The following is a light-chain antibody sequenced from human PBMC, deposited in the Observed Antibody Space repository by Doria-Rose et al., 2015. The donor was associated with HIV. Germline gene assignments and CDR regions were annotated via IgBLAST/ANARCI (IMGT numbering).Light chain of an antibody. CDR3: HQYGTSWT. CDR1: QSFSSTY. V-gene: IGKV3-20*01. J-gene: IGKJ1*01. CDR2: DVS. Sequence: EIVMTQSPGTLSLSPGERATLSCRASQSFSSTYLAWYQQTPGQAPSLLIYDVSTRATVIPDRFSASGSGTDYTLTINRLEPEDFALYYCHQYGTSWTFGQGTKVEI.